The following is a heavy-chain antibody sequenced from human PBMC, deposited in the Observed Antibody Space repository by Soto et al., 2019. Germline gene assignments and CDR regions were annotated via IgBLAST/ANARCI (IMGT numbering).Heavy chain of an antibody. CDR1: GFTFSDYY. D-gene: IGHD5-12*01. CDR3: ARDHHRYSGYDYVDY. J-gene: IGHJ4*02. Sequence: QVQLVESGGGLVQPGGSLRLSCAASGFTFSDYYMSWIRQAPGKGLEWVSCISSSSSYTNYADSVKGRFTISRDNAKNSLYLQMNSLRAEDTAVYYCARDHHRYSGYDYVDYWGQGTQVTVSS. V-gene: IGHV3-11*05. CDR2: ISSSSSYT.